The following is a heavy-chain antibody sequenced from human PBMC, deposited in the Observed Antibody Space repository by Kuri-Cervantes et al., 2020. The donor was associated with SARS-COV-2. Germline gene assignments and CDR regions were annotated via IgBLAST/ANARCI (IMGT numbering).Heavy chain of an antibody. CDR2: IGTAGDT. Sequence: GGSLRLSCAASGFTFSSYDMHWVRQATGKGLEWVSAIGTAGDTYYPGSVKGRFTISRGNAKNSLYLQMNSLRAGDTAVYYCARDLGGPRFGGMDVWGQGTTVTVSS. CDR3: ARDLGGPRFGGMDV. V-gene: IGHV3-13*01. CDR1: GFTFSSYD. J-gene: IGHJ6*02. D-gene: IGHD3-16*01.